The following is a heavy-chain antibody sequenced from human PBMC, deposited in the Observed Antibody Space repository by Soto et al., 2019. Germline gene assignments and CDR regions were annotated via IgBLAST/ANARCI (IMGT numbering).Heavy chain of an antibody. D-gene: IGHD3-16*01. V-gene: IGHV2-5*02. Sequence: TVRCTISGFSLSSRKKGVGWVRQPPGKALEWLGVIFWDDEKRYSPSLKSSLTITKDTSRNQVVLTMTNMYPVDTATYYCIKTRFTGSKESDFDYWGRGILVTVSS. CDR1: GFSLSSRKKG. J-gene: IGHJ4*02. CDR2: IFWDDEK. CDR3: IKTRFTGSKESDFDY.